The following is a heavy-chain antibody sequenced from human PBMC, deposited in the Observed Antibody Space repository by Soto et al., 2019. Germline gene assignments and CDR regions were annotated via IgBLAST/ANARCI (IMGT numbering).Heavy chain of an antibody. J-gene: IGHJ6*02. Sequence: ASVKVSCKASGYTFTSYGISWVRQAPGQELEWMGWISAYKGNTNYAQKLQGRVTMTTDTSTSTAYMELRSLRSDDTAGYYCAREKFGVVRGVIGSYYSGMDVWGQGTTVTVSS. CDR2: ISAYKGNT. CDR3: AREKFGVVRGVIGSYYSGMDV. V-gene: IGHV1-18*04. D-gene: IGHD3-10*01. CDR1: GYTFTSYG.